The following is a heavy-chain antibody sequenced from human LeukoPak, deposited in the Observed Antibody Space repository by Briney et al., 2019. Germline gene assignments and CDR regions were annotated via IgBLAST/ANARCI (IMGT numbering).Heavy chain of an antibody. Sequence: PGGSLRLSCAASGFTFGSYGMHWVRQAPGKGLEWVTFIRSDGSNKYYADSVKGRFTISRDNSKNTLYLQMNTLIADDTAVYYCAKRGGMYPAHYFDYWGQGTLVTVSS. CDR1: GFTFGSYG. CDR3: AKRGGMYPAHYFDY. CDR2: IRSDGSNK. D-gene: IGHD6-13*01. J-gene: IGHJ4*02. V-gene: IGHV3-30*02.